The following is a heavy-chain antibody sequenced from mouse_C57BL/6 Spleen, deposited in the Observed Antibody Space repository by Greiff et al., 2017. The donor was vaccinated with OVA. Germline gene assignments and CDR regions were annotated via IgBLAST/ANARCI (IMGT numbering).Heavy chain of an antibody. J-gene: IGHJ1*03. D-gene: IGHD2-3*01. V-gene: IGHV1-55*01. CDR1: GYTFTRYW. CDR2: IYPGSGST. CDR3: ARRKRGDGPYWYFDV. Sequence: VQLQQPGAELVKPGASVKMSCKASGYTFTRYWITWVKQRPGQGLEWIGDIYPGSGSTNYNEKFKSKATLTVDTSSSTAYMQLSSLTSEDSADYYCARRKRGDGPYWYFDVWGTGTTVTVSS.